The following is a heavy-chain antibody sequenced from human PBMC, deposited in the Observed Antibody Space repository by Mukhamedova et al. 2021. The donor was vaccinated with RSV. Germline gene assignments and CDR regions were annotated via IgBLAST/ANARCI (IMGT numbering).Heavy chain of an antibody. J-gene: IGHJ4*02. CDR3: ARRAEAWELYYFDY. Sequence: YMGWVRQAPGQGLEWMGXXXPSGGXXSXXQKFQGRVTMTRDXSTSTVYMELSSLRSEDTAVYYCARRAEAWELYYFDYWGQGTLVTV. D-gene: IGHD1-26*01. CDR1: Y. CDR2: XXPSGGXX. V-gene: IGHV1-46*01.